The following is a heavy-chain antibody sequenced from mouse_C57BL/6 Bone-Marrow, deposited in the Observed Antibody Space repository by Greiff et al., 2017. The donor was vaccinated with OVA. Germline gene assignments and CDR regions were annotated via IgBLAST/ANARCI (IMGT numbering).Heavy chain of an antibody. CDR1: GYTFTSYW. CDR3: ARGYYDFDY. V-gene: IGHV1-69*01. J-gene: IGHJ2*01. CDR2: IDPSDSYT. Sequence: QVQLQQPGAELVMPGASVKLSCKASGYTFTSYWMHWVKQRPGQGLEWIGEIDPSDSYTNYNQKFKGKSTLTVDKSSSTAYMQLSSLTSEDSAVYYCARGYYDFDYWGQGTTLTVSS. D-gene: IGHD1-1*01.